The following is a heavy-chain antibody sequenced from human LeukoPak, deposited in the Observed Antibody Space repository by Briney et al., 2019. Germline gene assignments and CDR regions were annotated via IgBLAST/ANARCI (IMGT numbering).Heavy chain of an antibody. Sequence: SETLSLICSVGIHSIRHSRYYRSRVRQPPGKGLEWIGICYSSGSTYYDPALNSRVTDSVDTSMYQFSLKLSSVTAADTAVYYCSRRGYYYYYMDVWGKGTTVTVSS. CDR3: SRRGYYYYYMDV. J-gene: IGHJ6*03. CDR2: CYSSGST. CDR1: IHSIRHSRYY. V-gene: IGHV4-39*01.